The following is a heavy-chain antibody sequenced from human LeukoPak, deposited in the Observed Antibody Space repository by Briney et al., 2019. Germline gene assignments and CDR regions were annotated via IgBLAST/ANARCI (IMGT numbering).Heavy chain of an antibody. J-gene: IGHJ4*02. CDR1: GGSISSYY. V-gene: IGHV4-4*07. CDR2: IYTSEST. D-gene: IGHD5-18*01. Sequence: SETLSLTCTVSGGSISSYYWSWIRQPAGKGLEWIGRIYTSESTNYNPSLKSRVTISVDKSKNQLSLKLSSVTAADTAVYYCARKRPSGSYGDAFDYWGQGTLVTVSS. CDR3: ARKRPSGSYGDAFDY.